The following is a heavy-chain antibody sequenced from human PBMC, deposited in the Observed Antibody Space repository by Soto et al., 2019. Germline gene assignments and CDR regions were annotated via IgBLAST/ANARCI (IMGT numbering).Heavy chain of an antibody. Sequence: GASVKVSCKASGYTSTGYAMHWVRQAPGQRLEWMGWINAGNGNTKYSQKFQGRVTITRDTSASTAYMELSSLRSEDTAVYYCARAVAVAADFDYWGQGTLVTVSS. CDR3: ARAVAVAADFDY. CDR2: INAGNGNT. CDR1: GYTSTGYA. V-gene: IGHV1-3*01. D-gene: IGHD6-19*01. J-gene: IGHJ4*02.